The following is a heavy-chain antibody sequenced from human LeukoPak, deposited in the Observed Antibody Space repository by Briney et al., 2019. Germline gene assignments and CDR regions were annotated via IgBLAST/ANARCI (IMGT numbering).Heavy chain of an antibody. CDR3: ARNATTMNHVYMYFDS. J-gene: IGHJ4*02. V-gene: IGHV4-39*01. Sequence: PSETLSLTCSVSGGSMSAGLYYWGWIRQSPGKGLEWIGSAFNSGSTSYNPSLKSRVTISVDTSKSQFSLNLRSVTAADTAVYYCARNATTMNHVYMYFDSWGQGAIVTVSS. CDR1: GGSMSAGLYY. CDR2: AFNSGST. D-gene: IGHD1-26*01.